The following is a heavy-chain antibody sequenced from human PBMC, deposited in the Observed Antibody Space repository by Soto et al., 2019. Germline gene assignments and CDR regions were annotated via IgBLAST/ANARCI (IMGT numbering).Heavy chain of an antibody. CDR2: INSDGSNT. J-gene: IGHJ4*02. D-gene: IGHD3-10*02. V-gene: IGHV3-74*01. CDR3: ARAKFGPLGGDY. Sequence: EVQLVESGGGLVQPGGSLRLSCAASGFTLSDYWMHWVRQPPGKGPVWVSRINSDGSNTAYADSVKGRFTISRDNAKNTLYLQMNSLRVEDTAVYYCARAKFGPLGGDYWGQGTLVTVSS. CDR1: GFTLSDYW.